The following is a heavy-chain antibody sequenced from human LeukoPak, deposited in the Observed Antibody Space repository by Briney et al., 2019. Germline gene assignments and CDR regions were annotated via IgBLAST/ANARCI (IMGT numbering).Heavy chain of an antibody. V-gene: IGHV3-74*01. CDR2: INSDGSST. CDR3: ARAHCSGGSCYPTFDY. D-gene: IGHD2-15*01. Sequence: GGSLRLSCAASGFTFSSYWMHWVRQAPGKGVVWVSRINSDGSSTSYADSVKGRFTISRDNAKNTLYLQMNSLRAEDTAVYYCARAHCSGGSCYPTFDYWGQGTLVTVSS. CDR1: GFTFSSYW. J-gene: IGHJ4*02.